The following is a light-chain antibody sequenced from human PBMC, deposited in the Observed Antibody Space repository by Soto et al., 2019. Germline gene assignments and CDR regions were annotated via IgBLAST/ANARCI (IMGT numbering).Light chain of an antibody. V-gene: IGLV1-44*01. CDR2: NNN. CDR3: AAWDDSLNARRV. Sequence: QSVLTQPPSASGTPGQRVTISCSGSRSNIGNNAVSWYQQLPGTAPKLLIYNNNQRPSGVPDRFSGSKSGTSASLAISGLQSEDEADYYCAAWDDSLNARRVFGGGTQLTVL. CDR1: RSNIGNNA. J-gene: IGLJ3*02.